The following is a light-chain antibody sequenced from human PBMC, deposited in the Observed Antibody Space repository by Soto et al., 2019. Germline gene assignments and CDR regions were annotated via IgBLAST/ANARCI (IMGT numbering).Light chain of an antibody. V-gene: IGKV1-39*01. Sequence: DIQMTQSPSSLSASVGDRDTITCRASQSISNFLNWYQQKPGKAPKLLIYAASSLQSGVPARFSGSESGTDFTLTISSLQPEDFATYYCQQSYSTPLTFGGGTKVDIK. CDR2: AAS. CDR1: QSISNF. J-gene: IGKJ4*01. CDR3: QQSYSTPLT.